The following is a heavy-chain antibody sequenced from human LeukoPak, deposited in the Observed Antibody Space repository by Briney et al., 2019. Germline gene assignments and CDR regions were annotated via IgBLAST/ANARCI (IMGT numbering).Heavy chain of an antibody. Sequence: SETLSLTCTVSGASLSSYYCSWIRQSPGKGLEWIGLISYSGSTKYNSSLESRVTISADTSKSQCSLRLSSVTAADTAVYYCVRGAGWLPDYWGQGTLVTVSS. CDR1: GASLSSYY. CDR2: ISYSGST. D-gene: IGHD5-24*01. V-gene: IGHV4-59*01. J-gene: IGHJ4*02. CDR3: VRGAGWLPDY.